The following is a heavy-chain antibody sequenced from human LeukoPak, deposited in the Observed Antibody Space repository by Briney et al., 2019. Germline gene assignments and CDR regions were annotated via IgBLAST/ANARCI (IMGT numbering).Heavy chain of an antibody. D-gene: IGHD3-22*01. V-gene: IGHV4-34*01. CDR2: INHRGRS. CDR1: AGSFNDYY. J-gene: IGHJ3*02. CDR3: ARHRLITMIVVVIRLGAFDI. Sequence: SETLSLTCAVYAGSFNDYYWTWIRQPPGKGLEWIGEINHRGRSTYNPSLKSRVTISVDTSKNQFSLKLSSVTAADTAVYYCARHRLITMIVVVIRLGAFDIWGQGTMVTVSS.